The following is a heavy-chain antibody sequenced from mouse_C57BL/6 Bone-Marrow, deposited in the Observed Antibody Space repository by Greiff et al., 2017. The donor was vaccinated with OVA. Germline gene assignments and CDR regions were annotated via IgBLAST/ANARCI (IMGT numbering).Heavy chain of an antibody. CDR1: GYTFTDYY. V-gene: IGHV1-76*01. Sequence: VKLVESGAELVRPGASVKLSCKASGYTFTDYYINWVKQRPGQGLEWIARIYPGSGNTYYNEKFKGKATLTAEKSSSTAYMQLSSLTSEDSAVYFCARSPFAYWGQGTLVTVSA. CDR2: IYPGSGNT. CDR3: ARSPFAY. J-gene: IGHJ3*01.